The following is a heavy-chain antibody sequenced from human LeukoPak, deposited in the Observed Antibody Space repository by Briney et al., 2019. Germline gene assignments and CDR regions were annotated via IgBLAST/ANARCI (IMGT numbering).Heavy chain of an antibody. V-gene: IGHV3-43*02. J-gene: IGHJ4*02. CDR1: GFTFDDYG. D-gene: IGHD3-16*02. Sequence: GGSLRLSCAASGFTFDDYGMHWVRHTPGKDLEWISLISGDGGSTYYADSVKGRFSISRDNSKNSLYLQMNSLRSEDTALYYCTKDLVWGSYRSLDYWGQGTLVTVSS. CDR3: TKDLVWGSYRSLDY. CDR2: ISGDGGST.